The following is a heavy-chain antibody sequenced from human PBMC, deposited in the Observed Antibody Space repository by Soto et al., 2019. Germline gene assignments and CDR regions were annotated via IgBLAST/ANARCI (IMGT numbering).Heavy chain of an antibody. CDR1: GFTFNIYG. CDR3: ARDLSSGYYPTYYYGMDV. CDR2: ISYDGSKE. D-gene: IGHD3-22*01. Sequence: GGSRRLSCAASGFTFNIYGMQWVRQAPGKGLEWVAVISYDGSKEYSGDSVKGRFTISRDNSKNTLYLQMNSLRSEDTAVYYCARDLSSGYYPTYYYGMDVWGQGTTVTAS. V-gene: IGHV3-30*03. J-gene: IGHJ6*01.